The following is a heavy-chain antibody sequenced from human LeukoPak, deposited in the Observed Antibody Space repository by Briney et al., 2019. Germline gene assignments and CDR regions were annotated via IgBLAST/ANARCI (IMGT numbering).Heavy chain of an antibody. Sequence: PSETLSLTCAVYGGSFSGYYWSWIRQPPGKGLEWIGEINHSGSTNYNPSLKSRVTISVDRSKNQFSLKLSSVTAADTAVYYCARSSKGPGYYYYYMDVWGKGTTVTVSS. CDR1: GGSFSGYY. CDR3: ARSSKGPGYYYYYMDV. CDR2: INHSGST. D-gene: IGHD4-11*01. V-gene: IGHV4-34*01. J-gene: IGHJ6*03.